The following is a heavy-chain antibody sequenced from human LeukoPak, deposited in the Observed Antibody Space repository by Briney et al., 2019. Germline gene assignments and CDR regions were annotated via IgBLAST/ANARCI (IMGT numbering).Heavy chain of an antibody. D-gene: IGHD5-24*01. CDR2: IIPIFGTA. Sequence: PVKVSCKASGGTFSSYAINWVRQALGQGLEWMGGIIPIFGTANYAQKFQGRVTITADKSTSTAYMELSSLRSEDTAVYYCARREEMATIGGAFDIWGQGTMVTVSS. V-gene: IGHV1-69*06. CDR1: GGTFSSYA. CDR3: ARREEMATIGGAFDI. J-gene: IGHJ3*02.